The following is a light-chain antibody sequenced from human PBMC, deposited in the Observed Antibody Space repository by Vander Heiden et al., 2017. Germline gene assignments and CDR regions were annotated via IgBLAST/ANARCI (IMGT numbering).Light chain of an antibody. CDR1: SSDVGGYNY. Sequence: QSALTQPRSVSGSPGQSVTISCTGTSSDVGGYNYVSWYQQHPGKAPKLMIYDVSKRPSGVPDRFSGSKSGNTASLTISVLQAEDEADFYCYSSPYSYPSFVF. CDR2: DVS. J-gene: IGLJ1*01. CDR3: YSSPYSYPSFV. V-gene: IGLV2-11*01.